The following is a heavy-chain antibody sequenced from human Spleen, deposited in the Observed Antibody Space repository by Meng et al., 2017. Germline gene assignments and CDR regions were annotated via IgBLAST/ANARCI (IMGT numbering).Heavy chain of an antibody. CDR1: GYNFPDYY. V-gene: IGHV1-2*06. J-gene: IGHJ4*02. D-gene: IGHD6-25*01. Sequence: QVQLVQSGVGVKKPGASVKVSCKPSGYNFPDYYIHWVRRAPGQGLEWMGRINPKSGDTHYAQKFQARVTMTGDTSISTAYMELSGLRSDDTAMYYCARDEDISAAGKLFGDYWGQGTLVTVSS. CDR2: INPKSGDT. CDR3: ARDEDISAAGKLFGDY.